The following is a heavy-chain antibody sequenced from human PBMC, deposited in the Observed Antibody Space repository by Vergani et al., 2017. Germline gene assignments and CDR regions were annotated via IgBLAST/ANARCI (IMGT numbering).Heavy chain of an antibody. CDR3: ARVVPAAIKLFDY. CDR2: ITPFNGNT. D-gene: IGHD2-2*01. J-gene: IGHJ4*02. V-gene: IGHV1-45*02. Sequence: QMQLVQSGAEVKKTGSSVKVSCKASGYTFTYRYLHWVRQAPGQALEWMGWITPFNGNTNYAQKFQDRVTITRDRSMSTAYMELSSLRSEDTAVYYCARVVPAAIKLFDYWGQGTLVTVSS. CDR1: GYTFTYRY.